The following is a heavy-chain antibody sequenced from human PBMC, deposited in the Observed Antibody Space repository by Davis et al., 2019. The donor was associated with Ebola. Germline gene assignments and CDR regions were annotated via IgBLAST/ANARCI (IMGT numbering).Heavy chain of an antibody. CDR3: ARDHGSYNGMDV. Sequence: SETLSLTCTVSGGSISSYYWSWIRQPPGKGLEWIGYIYYSGTTSYNPSLKSRVTISVDTSKNQSSLKLSSVTAADTAVYYCARDHGSYNGMDVWGQGTTVTVSS. D-gene: IGHD2-21*01. CDR2: IYYSGTT. V-gene: IGHV4-59*12. J-gene: IGHJ6*02. CDR1: GGSISSYY.